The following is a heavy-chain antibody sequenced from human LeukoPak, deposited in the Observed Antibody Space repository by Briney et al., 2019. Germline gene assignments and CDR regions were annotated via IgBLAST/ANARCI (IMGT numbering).Heavy chain of an antibody. Sequence: SETLSPTCTVSGASISSYYWSWIRQPPGKGLEWIGYIYTSETTNFNPALRSRVTISIDTSKNQVSLRLSSVTAADTALYYCARHRSPSSLSFFDIWGQGMLVIVSS. D-gene: IGHD2-2*01. J-gene: IGHJ5*02. CDR1: GASISSYY. CDR3: ARHRSPSSLSFFDI. CDR2: IYTSETT. V-gene: IGHV4-4*09.